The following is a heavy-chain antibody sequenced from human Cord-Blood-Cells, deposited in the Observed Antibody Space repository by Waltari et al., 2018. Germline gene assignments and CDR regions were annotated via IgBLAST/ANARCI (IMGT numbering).Heavy chain of an antibody. CDR1: GYTLTELS. D-gene: IGHD3-3*01. V-gene: IGHV1-24*01. CDR2: LDPEDGET. J-gene: IGHJ4*02. Sequence: QVQLVQSGAEVKKPGASVKVSCKVSGYTLTELSMHWVRQAPGKGLEWMGGLDPEDGETIYAQKFQGRVTMTEDTSTDTAYMELSSLRSEDTAVYYCATTGAYYDFWSGYSHFDYWGQGTLVTVSS. CDR3: ATTGAYYDFWSGYSHFDY.